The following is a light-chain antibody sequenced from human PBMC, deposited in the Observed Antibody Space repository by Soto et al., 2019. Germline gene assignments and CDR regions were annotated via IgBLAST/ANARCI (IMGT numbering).Light chain of an antibody. CDR2: DVT. CDR3: SSYTSSSTLV. Sequence: SVLTQPPSMSGSPGQSITISCTGTSRDVGGYNYVSWYQQHPGKDPKLMIYDVTNRPSGVSNRFSGSKSGNTASLTMFGLQAEDEADYYCSSYTSSSTLVFGNGTKVT. V-gene: IGLV2-14*01. J-gene: IGLJ1*01. CDR1: SRDVGGYNY.